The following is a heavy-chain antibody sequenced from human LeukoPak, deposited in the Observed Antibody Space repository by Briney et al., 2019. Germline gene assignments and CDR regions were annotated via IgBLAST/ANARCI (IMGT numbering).Heavy chain of an antibody. CDR2: IYYSGST. J-gene: IGHJ4*02. CDR3: TRLGEYVSGSYYKPFDY. Sequence: SETLSLTCTVSGGSIISYYWSWIRQPPGKGLEWIGYIYYSGSTNYNPSLKSRVTISVDTSKNQFSLKLSSVTAADTAVYYCTRLGEYVSGSYYKPFDYWGQGTLVSVSS. D-gene: IGHD3-10*01. V-gene: IGHV4-59*01. CDR1: GGSIISYY.